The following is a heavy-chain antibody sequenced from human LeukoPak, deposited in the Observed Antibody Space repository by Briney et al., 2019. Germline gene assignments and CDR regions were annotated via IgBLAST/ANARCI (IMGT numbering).Heavy chain of an antibody. V-gene: IGHV3-30*18. CDR1: GFTFSSHG. CDR2: ISYDENNK. D-gene: IGHD1-14*01. CDR3: AKDPQPLAYLFDY. Sequence: GGSLRLSCAASGFTFSSHGMHWVRQAPGKGLEWVAVISYDENNKYYADSVKGRFTISRDSSKNTVYLQMSSLRAEDTAVYYCAKDPQPLAYLFDYWGQGTLVTVSS. J-gene: IGHJ4*02.